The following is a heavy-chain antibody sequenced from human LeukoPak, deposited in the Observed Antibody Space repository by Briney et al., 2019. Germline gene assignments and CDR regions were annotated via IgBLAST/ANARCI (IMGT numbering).Heavy chain of an antibody. CDR1: GFTFSSYA. D-gene: IGHD2-15*01. Sequence: GGSLRLSCAASGFTFSSYAMSWVRQAPGKGLEWVSAISGSGGSTYYADSVKGRFTISRDNSKKSLFLQMSSLRTDHTALYYCAKDRYCRVGNCYSPLDYWGQGTLITVSS. CDR2: ISGSGGST. J-gene: IGHJ4*02. V-gene: IGHV3-23*01. CDR3: AKDRYCRVGNCYSPLDY.